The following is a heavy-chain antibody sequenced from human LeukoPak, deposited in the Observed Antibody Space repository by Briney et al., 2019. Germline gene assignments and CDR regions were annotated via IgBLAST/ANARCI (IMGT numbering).Heavy chain of an antibody. CDR3: ARELGSYYRYFDY. J-gene: IGHJ4*02. Sequence: GGSLRLSCAASGFTVSSNYMSWVRQAPGKGLEWVSVIYSDSSTYYADSVKGRFTISRDNSKNTLYLQMNGLRAEDTAVYYCARELGSYYRYFDYWGQGTLVTVSS. CDR1: GFTVSSNY. CDR2: IYSDSST. V-gene: IGHV3-53*01. D-gene: IGHD1-26*01.